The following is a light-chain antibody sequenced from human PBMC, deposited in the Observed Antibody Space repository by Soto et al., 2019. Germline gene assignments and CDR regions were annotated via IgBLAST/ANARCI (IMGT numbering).Light chain of an antibody. J-gene: IGKJ2*01. CDR2: AAS. Sequence: DIQMTQSPSSLSASVGDRVTITCRASQSINNNLNWYQQKPGKAPKLLIYAASTLQSGVPSRFSGSGSGTDFNLTVTSLQPEDFATYYCQQTYSTPRTFGQGTKLEIK. V-gene: IGKV1-39*01. CDR1: QSINNN. CDR3: QQTYSTPRT.